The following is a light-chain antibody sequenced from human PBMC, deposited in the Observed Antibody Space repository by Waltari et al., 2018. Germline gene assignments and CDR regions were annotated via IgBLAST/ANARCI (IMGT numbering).Light chain of an antibody. CDR3: LQYYSYWT. V-gene: IGKV1-5*03. J-gene: IGKJ1*01. CDR2: KVS. CDR1: HNINNW. Sequence: DFQLTQSPSTLSASVGDRVTITCRASHNINNWVAWYQQKPGKAPKLLIYKVSNLDVGVPSRFSGSGSRTQFTLTINSLQPDDFATYYCLQYYSYWTFGPGTKVEIK.